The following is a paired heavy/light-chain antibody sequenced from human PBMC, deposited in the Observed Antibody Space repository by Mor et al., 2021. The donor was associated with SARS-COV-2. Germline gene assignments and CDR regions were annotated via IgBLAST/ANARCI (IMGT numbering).Heavy chain of an antibody. Sequence: QVQLVQSGAEVKKPGASVKVSCKASGYTFTDYYMHWVRQAPGQGLEWMGIINPSDGSTNYAQKFQGRVTMTRDTSTSTVYMELSSLSSEDTAVYYCARDHGVTVFGVLMHYFDFWGQGTLVTVSS. D-gene: IGHD3-3*01. J-gene: IGHJ4*02. CDR1: GYTFTDYY. CDR2: INPSDGST. V-gene: IGHV1-46*01. CDR3: ARDHGVTVFGVLMHYFDF.
Light chain of an antibody. CDR3: QQSYSNPRT. J-gene: IGKJ3*01. CDR2: AAS. V-gene: IGKV1-39*01. CDR1: QSISTY. Sequence: DIQMTQSPSSLSASVGDRVTITCRASQSISTYLNWYQQKPGKAPKLLIYAASSLQSGVPSRFSGSGSGTDFTLTISSLQPEDFATYHCQQSYSNPRTFGPGTKVDIK.